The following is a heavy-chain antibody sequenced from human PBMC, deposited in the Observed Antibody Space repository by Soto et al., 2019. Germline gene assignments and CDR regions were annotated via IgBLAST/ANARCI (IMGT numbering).Heavy chain of an antibody. D-gene: IGHD2-2*01. CDR2: SSAYNGNT. J-gene: IGHJ6*02. CDR1: GYTFTSYG. Sequence: QVQLVPSGAEVKKPGASVKVSCKASGYTFTSYGISWVRQAPGQGIGWMGWSSAYNGNTNYAQKIQGRVTMTTDTSTSTAYMGLRSLSSVDTTVYNWASTVLIVTAAKFRNVWGQGTSDTV. V-gene: IGHV1-18*01. CDR3: ASTVLIVTAAKFRNV.